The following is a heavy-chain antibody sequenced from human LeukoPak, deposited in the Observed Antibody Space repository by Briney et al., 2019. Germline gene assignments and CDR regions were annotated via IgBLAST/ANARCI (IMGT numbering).Heavy chain of an antibody. D-gene: IGHD1-26*01. CDR2: INPSGGST. CDR3: ARDQVGIVGATTSAFDI. J-gene: IGHJ3*02. Sequence: ASVKVSRKASGYTFTSYYMHWVRQAPGQGLEWMGIINPSGGSTSYAQKFQGRVTMTRDTSTSTVYMELSSLRSEDTAVYYCARDQVGIVGATTSAFDIWGQGTMVTVSS. CDR1: GYTFTSYY. V-gene: IGHV1-46*01.